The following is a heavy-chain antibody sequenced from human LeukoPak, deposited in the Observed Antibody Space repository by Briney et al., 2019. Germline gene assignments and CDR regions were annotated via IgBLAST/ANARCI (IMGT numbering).Heavy chain of an antibody. Sequence: GGSLRLSSAASGFTFSSYAMSWVRQAPGKGLEWVSAISGSGGSTYYADSVKGRFTISRDNSKNTLYLQMNSLRAEDTAVYYCANGRGYSYGYGMDVWGQGTTVTVSS. CDR1: GFTFSSYA. CDR3: ANGRGYSYGYGMDV. V-gene: IGHV3-23*01. J-gene: IGHJ6*02. D-gene: IGHD5-18*01. CDR2: ISGSGGST.